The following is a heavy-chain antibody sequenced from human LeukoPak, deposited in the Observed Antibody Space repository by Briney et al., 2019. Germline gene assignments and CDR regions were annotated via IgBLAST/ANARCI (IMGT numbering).Heavy chain of an antibody. CDR2: ISGSGGST. CDR3: AKDYDILTGYYWGSVY. V-gene: IGHV3-23*01. CDR1: GFTFSSYA. D-gene: IGHD3-9*01. Sequence: GGSLRLSCAASGFTFSSYAMSWVRQAPGKGLEWVSAISGSGGSTYYADSVKGRFTISRDNSKNTLYLQMNSLRAEDTAVYYCAKDYDILTGYYWGSVYWGQGTLVTVSS. J-gene: IGHJ4*02.